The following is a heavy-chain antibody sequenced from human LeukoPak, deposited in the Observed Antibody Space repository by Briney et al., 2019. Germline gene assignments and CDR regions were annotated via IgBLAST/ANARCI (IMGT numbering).Heavy chain of an antibody. D-gene: IGHD3-22*01. CDR2: ISGSGGST. CDR3: AKDRYYDSSGAHPIDY. V-gene: IGHV3-23*01. Sequence: GGSLRLSCAASGFTFSSYAMSWVRQAPGEGLEWVSAISGSGGSTYYADSVKGRFTISRDNSKNTLYLQMNSLRAEDTAVYYCAKDRYYDSSGAHPIDYWGQGTLVTVSS. CDR1: GFTFSSYA. J-gene: IGHJ4*02.